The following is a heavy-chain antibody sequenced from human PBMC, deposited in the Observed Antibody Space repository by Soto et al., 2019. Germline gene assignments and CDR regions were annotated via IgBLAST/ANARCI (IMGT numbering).Heavy chain of an antibody. J-gene: IGHJ1*01. D-gene: IGHD3-22*01. V-gene: IGHV3-15*01. CDR3: SHAITMIAQLAEYFHN. Sequence: GGSLRLSCAASGVTFSNAWRSWVRQAPGKGLEWVGRIKSTTDGGKTDYAAPVNGSFTISTADSKNTLYLQMHSPKTEATAVYYCSHAITMIAQLAEYFHNWGQGTLVTVYS. CDR1: GVTFSNAW. CDR2: IKSTTDGGKT.